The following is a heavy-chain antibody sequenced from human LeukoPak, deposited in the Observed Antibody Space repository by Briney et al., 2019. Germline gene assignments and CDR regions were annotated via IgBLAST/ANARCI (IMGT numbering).Heavy chain of an antibody. J-gene: IGHJ3*02. Sequence: SQTLSLTCAISGDSVSSNSAAWNWIRQSPSRGLEWLGRTYYRSKWYNDYAVSVKSRITINPDTSKNQFSLQLNSVTPEDTAVYYCARVSFMRYWDCGGDCYRMAFDIWGQGTMVTVSS. CDR3: ARVSFMRYWDCGGDCYRMAFDI. CDR1: GDSVSSNSAA. D-gene: IGHD2-21*01. CDR2: TYYRSKWYN. V-gene: IGHV6-1*01.